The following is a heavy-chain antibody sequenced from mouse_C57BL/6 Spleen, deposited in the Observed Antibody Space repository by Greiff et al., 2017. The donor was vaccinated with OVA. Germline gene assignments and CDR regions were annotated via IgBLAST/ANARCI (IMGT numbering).Heavy chain of an antibody. CDR3: ASGGSNPFAY. CDR2: IWGVGST. CDR1: GFSLTSYG. D-gene: IGHD2-5*01. V-gene: IGHV2-6*01. Sequence: VKLQESGPGLVAPSQSLSITCTVSGFSLTSYGVDWVRQSPGKGLEWLGVIWGVGSTNYNSALKSRLSISKDKSKSQVFLKMNSLQTDDTAMYYCASGGSNPFAYWGQGTLVTVSA. J-gene: IGHJ3*01.